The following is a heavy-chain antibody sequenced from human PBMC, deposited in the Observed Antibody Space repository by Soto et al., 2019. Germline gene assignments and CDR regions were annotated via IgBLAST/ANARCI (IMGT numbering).Heavy chain of an antibody. J-gene: IGHJ2*01. Sequence: PSQTLSLTCAISGDSVYSNSAAWNWIRQSPSRGLEWLGRTYYRSKWYHDYAVSVKSRITINPGTSRNQFSLQLNSVTPEDTALYYCAREATVVTPYWYFDLWGRGTLVTVSS. D-gene: IGHD4-4*01. CDR3: AREATVVTPYWYFDL. CDR1: GDSVYSNSAA. CDR2: TYYRSKWYH. V-gene: IGHV6-1*01.